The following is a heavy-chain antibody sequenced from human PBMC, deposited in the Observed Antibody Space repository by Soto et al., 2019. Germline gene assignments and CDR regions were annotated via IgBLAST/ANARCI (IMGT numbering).Heavy chain of an antibody. J-gene: IGHJ6*03. CDR3: ARGPPYYDFWSGYFVSDYYYYYYMDV. D-gene: IGHD3-3*01. Sequence: GASVKVSCKASGYTFTSYDINWVRQATGQGLEWMGWMNPNSDNTGYAQKFQGRVTMTRNTSISTAYMELSSLRSEDTAVYYCARGPPYYDFWSGYFVSDYYYYYYMDVWGKGTTVTISS. CDR2: MNPNSDNT. V-gene: IGHV1-8*01. CDR1: GYTFTSYD.